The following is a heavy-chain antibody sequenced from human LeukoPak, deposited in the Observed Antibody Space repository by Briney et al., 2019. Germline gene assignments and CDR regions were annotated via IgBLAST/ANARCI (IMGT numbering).Heavy chain of an antibody. D-gene: IGHD1-26*01. J-gene: IGHJ4*02. CDR2: INPHSGGT. CDR1: GYTFTEYY. CDR3: ARLGAYSGSYDFDY. Sequence: GASVKVSCKASGYTFTEYYMHWVRQAPGQGLGWMGWINPHSGGTNYAQKFQGRVTMTRDTSISTAYMELSRLRSDDTAVYYCARLGAYSGSYDFDYWGQRTLVTVSS. V-gene: IGHV1-2*02.